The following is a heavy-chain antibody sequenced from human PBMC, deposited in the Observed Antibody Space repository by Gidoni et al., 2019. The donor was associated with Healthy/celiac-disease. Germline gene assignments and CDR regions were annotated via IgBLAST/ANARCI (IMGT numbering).Heavy chain of an antibody. CDR1: GDSVSSNRAA. CDR3: ERDLIAAGTRSGAFDI. Sequence: HVQLQQSGPGLEKPSQNLSLTCAISGDSVSSNRAAWNWIRQSPSRGLEWLGRTYYRSKWYNDYAVSVKSRITITTDNSKNTFSLQMNSVTPEDTAVYYCERDLIAAGTRSGAFDIWGQGTMVTVSS. J-gene: IGHJ3*02. D-gene: IGHD6-13*01. CDR2: TYYRSKWYN. V-gene: IGHV6-1*01.